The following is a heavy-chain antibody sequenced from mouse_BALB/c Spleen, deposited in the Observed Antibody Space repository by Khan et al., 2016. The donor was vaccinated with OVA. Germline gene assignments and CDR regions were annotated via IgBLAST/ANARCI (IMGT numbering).Heavy chain of an antibody. CDR3: ARMDTTSLDY. V-gene: IGHV1-77*01. D-gene: IGHD2-3*01. Sequence: QVQLKESGAELARPGASVKLSCKASGYTFTDYYITWVKQRTGQGLEWIGEIYPGSGNTYYNENFKGKATLTADKSSNTAYIHLSSLTSEDSAVYFCARMDTTSLDYWGQGTTLTVSS. CDR1: GYTFTDYY. CDR2: IYPGSGNT. J-gene: IGHJ2*01.